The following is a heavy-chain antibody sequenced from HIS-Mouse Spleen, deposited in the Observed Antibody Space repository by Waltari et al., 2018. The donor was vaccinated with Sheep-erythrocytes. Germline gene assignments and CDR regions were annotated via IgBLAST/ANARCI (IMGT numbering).Heavy chain of an antibody. V-gene: IGHV4-38-2*02. D-gene: IGHD6-13*01. J-gene: IGHJ4*02. Sequence: QVQLQESGPGLVKPSETLSLTCPVSGYSISSGYYWGWIRQPPGKGLEWIGSIYHSGSTYYNPSLKSRVTISVDTSKNQFYLKLSSVTAADTAVYYCARDRLVAAAGFDYWGQGTLVTVSS. CDR2: IYHSGST. CDR3: ARDRLVAAAGFDY. CDR1: GYSISSGYY.